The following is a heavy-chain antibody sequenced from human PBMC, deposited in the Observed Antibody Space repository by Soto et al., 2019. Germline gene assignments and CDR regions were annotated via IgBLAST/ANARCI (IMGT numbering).Heavy chain of an antibody. D-gene: IGHD2-8*02. CDR1: GFTFNSYG. CDR3: ARTRCAWSDFPYYSLDV. V-gene: IGHV3-30*03. CDR2: ISYDSTKT. J-gene: IGHJ6*02. Sequence: HPGGSLRLSCAASGFTFNSYGMHWVRQGPGNGLEGVAFISYDSTKTYYADSVKGRFTIPRDNSNSALYVQMNSLTGEDTAVYYCARTRCAWSDFPYYSLDVWGQGTTVTVSS.